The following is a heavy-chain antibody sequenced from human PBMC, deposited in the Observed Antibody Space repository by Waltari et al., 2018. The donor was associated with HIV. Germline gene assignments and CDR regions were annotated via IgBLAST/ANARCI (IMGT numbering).Heavy chain of an antibody. CDR3: ARERPSSSTGSWFDP. V-gene: IGHV3-53*01. J-gene: IGHJ5*02. Sequence: EVQLVESGGGLIQPGGSLRLSCAASGFTVSSNYMSWVRQAPGKGLECVSVIYSGGSTYYADSVKGRFTISRDNSKNTLYLQMNSLRAEDTAVYYCARERPSSSTGSWFDPWGQGTLVTVSS. D-gene: IGHD6-19*01. CDR1: GFTVSSNY. CDR2: IYSGGST.